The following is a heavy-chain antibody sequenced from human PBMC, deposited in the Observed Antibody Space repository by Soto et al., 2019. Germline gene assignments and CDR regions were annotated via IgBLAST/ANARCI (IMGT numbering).Heavy chain of an antibody. V-gene: IGHV3-7*05. CDR2: INQDGSEK. CDR1: GFTFSSLW. Sequence: EVQLVESGGGLVQPGGSLRLSCAASGFTFSSLWMSWVRQAPGKGLEWVANINQDGSEKNYVDSVKGRFTTSSDNAKNSLHLQMNSLRAEDTAVYYCASRYLEHCFSSSCYAPYDYWGQGALVTVSS. CDR3: ASRYLEHCFSSSCYAPYDY. D-gene: IGHD2-2*01. J-gene: IGHJ4*02.